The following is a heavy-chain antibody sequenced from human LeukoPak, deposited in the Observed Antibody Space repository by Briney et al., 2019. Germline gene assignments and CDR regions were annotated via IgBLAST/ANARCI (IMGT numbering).Heavy chain of an antibody. V-gene: IGHV4-4*07. CDR1: GGSISSYY. CDR3: ARDVSRVVVGSFDP. D-gene: IGHD2-2*01. CDR2: IYTSGST. Sequence: PSETLSLTCTVSGGSISSYYWSWIRQPAGKGLEWIGRIYTSGSTEYNPSLKSRVTMSVDTSKNQFSLKLSSVTAGDTAVYYCARDVSRVVVGSFDPWGQGTLVTVSS. J-gene: IGHJ5*02.